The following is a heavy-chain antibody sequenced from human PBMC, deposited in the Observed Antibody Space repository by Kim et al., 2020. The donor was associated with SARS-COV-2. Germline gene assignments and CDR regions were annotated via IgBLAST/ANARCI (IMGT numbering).Heavy chain of an antibody. CDR2: ISYDGSNK. Sequence: GGSLRLSCAASGFTFSSYGMHWVRQAPGKGLEWVAVISYDGSNKYYADSVKGRFTISRDNSKNTLYLQMNSLRAEDTAVYYCARSLYCSGGSCYSATRLNYYYYYGMDVWGQGTTVTVSS. CDR1: GFTFSSYG. V-gene: IGHV3-33*05. D-gene: IGHD2-15*01. J-gene: IGHJ6*02. CDR3: ARSLYCSGGSCYSATRLNYYYYYGMDV.